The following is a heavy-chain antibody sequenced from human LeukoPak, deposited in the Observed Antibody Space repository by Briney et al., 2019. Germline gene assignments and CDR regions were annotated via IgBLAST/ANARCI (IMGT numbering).Heavy chain of an antibody. Sequence: GGSLRLSCAASGFIFSSYAMHWVRQAPGRGLEWVAVISFGDGSNKYYADSVKGRFTISRDNSKNTLNLQMNSLRAEDTAVYYCACPGRRGSYYIFDYWGQGTLVTVSS. D-gene: IGHD1-26*01. CDR2: ISFGDGSNK. J-gene: IGHJ4*02. CDR1: GFIFSSYA. V-gene: IGHV3-30*04. CDR3: ACPGRRGSYYIFDY.